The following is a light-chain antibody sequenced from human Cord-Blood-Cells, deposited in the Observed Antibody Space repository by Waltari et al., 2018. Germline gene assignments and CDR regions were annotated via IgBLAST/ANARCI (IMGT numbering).Light chain of an antibody. Sequence: DIQMTQSQSSVSASVGARVTLMCRASQGISRWLAWYQQKPGKAPKLLIYAASSLPSGVPSRFSGSGSGTDFTLTISSLQPEDFATYYGQQANSVPHPFGGGTKVEIK. J-gene: IGKJ4*01. CDR3: QQANSVPHP. V-gene: IGKV1D-12*01. CDR2: AAS. CDR1: QGISRW.